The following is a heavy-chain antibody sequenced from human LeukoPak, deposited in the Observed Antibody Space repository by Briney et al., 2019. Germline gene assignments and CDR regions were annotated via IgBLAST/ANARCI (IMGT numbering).Heavy chain of an antibody. J-gene: IGHJ4*02. CDR2: ISWDGGST. D-gene: IGHD4-11*01. V-gene: IGHV3-43*01. CDR3: AKDITPSSKSGYFDY. CDR1: GFTFEDYT. Sequence: GGSLRLSCAASGFTFEDYTMHWVRQAPGKGLEWVSLISWDGGSTYYADSVKGRFTISRDNSKNSLYLQMNSLRTEDTALYYCAKDITPSSKSGYFDYWGQGTLVTVSS.